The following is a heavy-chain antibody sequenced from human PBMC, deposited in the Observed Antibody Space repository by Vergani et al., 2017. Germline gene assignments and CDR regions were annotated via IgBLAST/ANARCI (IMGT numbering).Heavy chain of an antibody. CDR2: IYTSGST. Sequence: QVQLQESGPGLVKPSQTLSLTCTVSGGSISSGSYYWSWIRQPAGKGLEWIGRIYTSGSTNYNPSLKSRVTMSVDTSQNQFSLKLSSVTAAGTAVYYCAMGIKYCSSTSCYIWWFDPWGQGTLVTVSS. J-gene: IGHJ5*02. D-gene: IGHD2-2*02. CDR3: AMGIKYCSSTSCYIWWFDP. CDR1: GGSISSGSYY. V-gene: IGHV4-61*02.